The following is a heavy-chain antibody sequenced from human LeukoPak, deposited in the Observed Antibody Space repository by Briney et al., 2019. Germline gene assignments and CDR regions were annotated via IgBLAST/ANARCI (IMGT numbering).Heavy chain of an antibody. V-gene: IGHV3-30*02. CDR1: GFTFSSYG. CDR3: AKDLPFDSSGWYSAFDI. D-gene: IGHD6-19*01. Sequence: GGSLRLSCAASGFTFSSYGMHWVRQAPGKGLEWVSFIRYDGSNKYYADSVKGRFTISRDNSKNTLYLQMNSLRAEDTAVYYCAKDLPFDSSGWYSAFDIWGQGTMVTVSS. J-gene: IGHJ3*02. CDR2: IRYDGSNK.